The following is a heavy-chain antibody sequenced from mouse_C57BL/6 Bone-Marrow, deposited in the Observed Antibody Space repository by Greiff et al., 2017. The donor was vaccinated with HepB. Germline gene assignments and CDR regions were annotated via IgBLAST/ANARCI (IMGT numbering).Heavy chain of an antibody. V-gene: IGHV5-9-1*02. CDR1: GFTFSSYA. CDR2: ISSGGDYI. J-gene: IGHJ1*03. CDR3: TRDQVYGSSYRYFDV. Sequence: EVQGVESGEGLVKPGGSLKLSCAASGFTFSSYAMSWVRQTPEKRLEWVAYISSGGDYIYYADTVKGRFTISRDNARNTLYLQMSSLKSEDTAMYYCTRDQVYGSSYRYFDVWGTGTTVTVAS. D-gene: IGHD1-1*01.